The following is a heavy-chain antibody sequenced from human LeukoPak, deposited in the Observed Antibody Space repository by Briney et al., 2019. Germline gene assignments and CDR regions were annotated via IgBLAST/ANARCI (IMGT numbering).Heavy chain of an antibody. D-gene: IGHD3-22*01. V-gene: IGHV3-53*01. CDR2: IYSGGST. Sequence: GGSLRLSCAASGFTVSNNYMSWVRQAPGKGLEWVSVIYSGGSTYYADSVKGRFTISRDNSKNTLYLQMNSLRAEDTAVYYCAREGPNYYDSSGYYDYWGQGTLVTVSS. J-gene: IGHJ4*02. CDR3: AREGPNYYDSSGYYDY. CDR1: GFTVSNNY.